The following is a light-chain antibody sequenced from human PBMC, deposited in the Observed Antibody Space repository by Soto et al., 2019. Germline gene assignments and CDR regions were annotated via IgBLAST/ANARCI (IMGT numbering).Light chain of an antibody. J-gene: IGLJ3*02. Sequence: QSALTQPASVSGSPGQSITISCTGTSSDVGSYNLVSWYQQHPGKAPKLMIYEGSKRPSGVSNRFSGSKSGNTASLTISGLQAEDEADYYCCSYAGSSTSFGGGTQLTVL. CDR3: CSYAGSSTS. CDR1: SSDVGSYNL. CDR2: EGS. V-gene: IGLV2-23*01.